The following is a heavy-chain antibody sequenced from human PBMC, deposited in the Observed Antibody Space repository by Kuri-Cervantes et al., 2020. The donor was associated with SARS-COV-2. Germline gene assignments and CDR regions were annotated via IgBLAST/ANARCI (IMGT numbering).Heavy chain of an antibody. CDR2: ISAYNGNT. V-gene: IGHV1-18*01. D-gene: IGHD2-15*01. CDR1: GYTFTSYG. J-gene: IGHJ4*02. Sequence: ASVKVSCKASGYTFTSYGISWVRQAPGQGLEWMGWISAYNGNTNYAQKLQGRVTMTTDTSTSTAYMELRSLRSDDTAVYYCARDYCSGGSCRDFDYWGQGTLVTGSS. CDR3: ARDYCSGGSCRDFDY.